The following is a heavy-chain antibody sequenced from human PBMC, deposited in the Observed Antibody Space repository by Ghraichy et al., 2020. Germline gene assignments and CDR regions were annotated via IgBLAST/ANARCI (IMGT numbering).Heavy chain of an antibody. J-gene: IGHJ4*02. CDR2: IYYSGST. CDR1: GGSISSSSYY. D-gene: IGHD6-13*01. V-gene: IGHV4-39*01. CDR3: ARLAAAGLDY. Sequence: ESLNISCTVSGGSISSSSYYWGWIRQPPGKGLEWIGSIYYSGSTYYNPSLKSRVTISVDTSKNQFSLKLSSVTAADTAVYYCARLAAAGLDYWGQGTLVTVSS.